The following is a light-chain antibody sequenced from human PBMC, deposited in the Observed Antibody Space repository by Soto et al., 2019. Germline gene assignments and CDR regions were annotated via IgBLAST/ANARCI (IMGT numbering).Light chain of an antibody. J-gene: IGLJ1*01. Sequence: QSVLTQPPSGSAAPGQKVTISCSGRSSNIGNNYVSWYQQLPGPAPRLLIYDNNKRPSGIPDRFAGSKSGSSATLVITGLQTGDEADYYCVTWDSSLSVHYVFGPGTTVTVL. V-gene: IGLV1-51*01. CDR2: DNN. CDR3: VTWDSSLSVHYV. CDR1: SSNIGNNY.